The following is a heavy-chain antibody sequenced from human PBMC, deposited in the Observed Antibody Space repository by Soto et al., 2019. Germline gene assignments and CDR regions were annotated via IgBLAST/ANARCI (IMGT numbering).Heavy chain of an antibody. Sequence: PGGSLRLSCAASGFSFSHYAMHWVRQPPGKGLEWVALISYDGENQYFTDSVRGRFTISRDNSKTAVYLEMNDLRLDDTATYYCVSPHSESSNAFDLRGQGTLVTVSS. CDR3: VSPHSESSNAFDL. CDR1: GFSFSHYA. J-gene: IGHJ5*02. V-gene: IGHV3-30*04. CDR2: ISYDGENQ. D-gene: IGHD3-10*01.